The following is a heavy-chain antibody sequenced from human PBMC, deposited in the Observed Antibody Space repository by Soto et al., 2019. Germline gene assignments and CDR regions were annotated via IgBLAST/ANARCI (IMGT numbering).Heavy chain of an antibody. CDR1: GFPFTKAW. V-gene: IGHV3-11*06. CDR3: ARDGIAAAATVHYYYGMDV. J-gene: IGHJ6*02. CDR2: ISSSSSYT. D-gene: IGHD6-13*01. Sequence: PGGSLRLSCAASGFPFTKAWMTWVRQAPGKGLEWVSYISSSSSYTNYADSVKGRFTISRDNAKNSLYLQMNSLRAEDTAVYYCARDGIAAAATVHYYYGMDVWGQGTTVTVSS.